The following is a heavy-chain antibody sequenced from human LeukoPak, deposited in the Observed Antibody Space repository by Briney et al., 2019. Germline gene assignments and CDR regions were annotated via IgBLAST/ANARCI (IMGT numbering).Heavy chain of an antibody. J-gene: IGHJ4*02. D-gene: IGHD4-23*01. CDR1: GYTFTNYN. Sequence: ASVKVSCTASGYTFTNYNISWVRQAPGQGLEWMGWINTYKGDTLYAQKLQGRVTMTEDTSTNTAYMELRSLRFDDTAVYYCAREFGHCYGDNCFYFFDTWGQGFRVTVSS. CDR2: INTYKGDT. CDR3: AREFGHCYGDNCFYFFDT. V-gene: IGHV1-18*01.